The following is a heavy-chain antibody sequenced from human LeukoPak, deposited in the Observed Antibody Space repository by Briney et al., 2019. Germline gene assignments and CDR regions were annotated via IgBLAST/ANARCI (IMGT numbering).Heavy chain of an antibody. CDR2: ISGSGGST. Sequence: GGSLRLSCAASGFTFSSYAMSWVRQASGKGLEWVSAISGSGGSTYYADSVKGRFTISRDNSKNTLYLQMNSLRAEDTAVYYCAKDTVLLWFGELFPPYFDYWGQGTLVTVSS. J-gene: IGHJ4*02. CDR1: GFTFSSYA. V-gene: IGHV3-23*01. CDR3: AKDTVLLWFGELFPPYFDY. D-gene: IGHD3-10*01.